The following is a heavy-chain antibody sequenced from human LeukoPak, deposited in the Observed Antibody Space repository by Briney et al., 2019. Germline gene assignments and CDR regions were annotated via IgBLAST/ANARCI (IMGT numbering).Heavy chain of an antibody. D-gene: IGHD6-19*01. J-gene: IGHJ5*02. CDR2: ISYDGSNK. CDR1: GFTFSSYA. V-gene: IGHV3-30*04. CDR3: ASSGWYSTPNWFDP. Sequence: PGGSLRLSCAASGFTFSSYAMHWVRQAPGKGLEWVAVISYDGSNKYYADSVKGRFTISRDNSKNTLYLQMNSLRAEDTAVYYCASSGWYSTPNWFDPWGQGTLVIVSS.